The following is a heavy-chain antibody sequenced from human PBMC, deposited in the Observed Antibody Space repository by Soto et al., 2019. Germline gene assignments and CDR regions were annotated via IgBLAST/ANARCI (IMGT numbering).Heavy chain of an antibody. CDR2: ISGSGENT. V-gene: IGHV3-23*01. J-gene: IGHJ4*02. CDR1: GFTFSIYG. Sequence: EVHLLESGGGLVQPGGSLRLSCAASGFTFSIYGLSWVRQSPGKGLEWVSAISGSGENTYYADSVKGRFTISRDNPKNTLYLQMNSLRAEDTAVYYCAKPLGAESYLPFDSWGQGTLVTVSS. D-gene: IGHD3-10*01. CDR3: AKPLGAESYLPFDS.